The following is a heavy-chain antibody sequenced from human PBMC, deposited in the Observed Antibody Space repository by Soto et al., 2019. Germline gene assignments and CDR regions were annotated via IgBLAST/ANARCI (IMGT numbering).Heavy chain of an antibody. CDR2: ISYDGSNK. CDR1: GFTFSSYA. D-gene: IGHD2-2*02. J-gene: IGHJ6*02. V-gene: IGHV3-30-3*01. CDR3: ARSMEPAPIYYYGMDV. Sequence: QVQLVESGGGVVQPGRSLRLSCAASGFTFSSYAMHWVRQAPGKGLECVAVISYDGSNKYDAHSVQGRFTISRDNSKNTLYLQMNSLRAEDTAVYYCARSMEPAPIYYYGMDVWGQGTTVTVSS.